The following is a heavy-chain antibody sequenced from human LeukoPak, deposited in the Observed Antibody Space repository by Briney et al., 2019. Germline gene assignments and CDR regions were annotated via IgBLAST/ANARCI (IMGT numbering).Heavy chain of an antibody. D-gene: IGHD5-24*01. J-gene: IGHJ6*02. Sequence: ASVKVSCKASGYTFTSYYMHWVRQAPGQGLEWMGIINPSGGSTSYAQKFQGRVTMTRDTSASTVYMELSSLRSEDTAVYYCARDRLQLPLDVWGQGTTVTVSS. CDR1: GYTFTSYY. V-gene: IGHV1-46*01. CDR2: INPSGGST. CDR3: ARDRLQLPLDV.